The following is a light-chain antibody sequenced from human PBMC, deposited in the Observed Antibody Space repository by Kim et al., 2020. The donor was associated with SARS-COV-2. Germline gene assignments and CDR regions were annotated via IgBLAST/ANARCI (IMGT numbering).Light chain of an antibody. V-gene: IGLV3-19*01. CDR3: DSRDTSANRV. CDR2: GKN. CDR1: SLRRYY. J-gene: IGLJ3*02. Sequence: SSELTQDPAVSVALGQTVRITCQGDSLRRYYASWYQQKPGQAPVVVIYGKNNRPSGIPDRFSGSSSGNTTSLTITGARAEDEADYYCDSRDTSANRVFGGGTQLTVL.